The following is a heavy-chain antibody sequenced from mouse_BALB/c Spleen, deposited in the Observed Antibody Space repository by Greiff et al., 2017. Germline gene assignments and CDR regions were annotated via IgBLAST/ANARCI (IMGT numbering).Heavy chain of an antibody. CDR3: ARNPLWLRIIDYAMDY. J-gene: IGHJ4*01. CDR1: GFSLTSYG. V-gene: IGHV2-4-1*01. Sequence: VQLQESGPGLVQPSQSLSITCTVSGFSLTSYGVHWVRQSPGKGLEWLGVIWSGGSTDYNAAFISRLSISKDNSKSQVFFKMNSLQADDTAIYYCARNPLWLRIIDYAMDYWGQGTSVTVSS. CDR2: IWSGGST. D-gene: IGHD2-2*01.